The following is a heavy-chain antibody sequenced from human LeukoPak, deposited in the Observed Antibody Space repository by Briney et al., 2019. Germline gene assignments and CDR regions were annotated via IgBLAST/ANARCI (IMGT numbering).Heavy chain of an antibody. D-gene: IGHD3-22*01. V-gene: IGHV4-59*01. CDR1: GGSISSYY. Sequence: SETLSLTCTVSGGSISSYYWSWIRQPPGKGLEWIGYIYYSGSTNYNPSLKSRVTISVDTSKNQSSLKLSSVTAADTAVYYCARIRGRDYYDSSGYPAAFDPWGQGTLVTVSS. CDR3: ARIRGRDYYDSSGYPAAFDP. CDR2: IYYSGST. J-gene: IGHJ5*02.